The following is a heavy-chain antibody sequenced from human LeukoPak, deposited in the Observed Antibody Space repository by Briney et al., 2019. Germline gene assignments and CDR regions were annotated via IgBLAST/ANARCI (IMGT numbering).Heavy chain of an antibody. V-gene: IGHV1-2*02. CDR2: INPNSGGT. J-gene: IGHJ4*02. D-gene: IGHD2-21*02. Sequence: ASVKDSCKASGYTFTGYYMHWVRQAPGQGLEWMGWINPNSGGTNYAQKFQGRVTMTRDTSISTAYMELSRLRSDDKPVYYCARVRVVTAGYDYWGQGTLVTLSS. CDR1: GYTFTGYY. CDR3: ARVRVVTAGYDY.